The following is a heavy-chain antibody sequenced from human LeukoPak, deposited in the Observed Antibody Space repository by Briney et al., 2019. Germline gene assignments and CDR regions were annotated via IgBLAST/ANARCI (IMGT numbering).Heavy chain of an antibody. J-gene: IGHJ1*01. V-gene: IGHV4-59*01. CDR3: ASTIIMIAPIYFQH. D-gene: IGHD3-22*01. Sequence: PSETLSLTCTVSGGSISSYYWSWIRQPPGKGLEWIGYIYYSGSTNYNPSLKSRVTISVDTSKNQFSLKLSSVTAADTAVYYCASTIIMIAPIYFQHWGQGTLVTVSS. CDR2: IYYSGST. CDR1: GGSISSYY.